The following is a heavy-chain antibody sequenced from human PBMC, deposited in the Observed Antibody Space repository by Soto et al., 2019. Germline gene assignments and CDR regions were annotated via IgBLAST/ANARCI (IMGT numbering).Heavy chain of an antibody. V-gene: IGHV5-51*01. CDR3: TRLWPVAFDI. J-gene: IGHJ3*02. D-gene: IGHD2-21*01. CDR1: WNNFTSYL. CDR2: IYPGDSDT. Sequence: VESLKISCKGFWNNFTSYLSGWGRQMPGKGREWMGIIYPGDSDTRYSPSFQGQVTISADKSISTAYLQWSSLKASDTAMYYCTRLWPVAFDIWGKGTMVTVSS.